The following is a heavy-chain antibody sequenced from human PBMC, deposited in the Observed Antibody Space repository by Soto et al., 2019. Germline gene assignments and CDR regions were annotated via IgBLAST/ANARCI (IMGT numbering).Heavy chain of an antibody. D-gene: IGHD2-21*02. V-gene: IGHV3-23*01. CDR3: AKVMVMTATTIDY. CDR2: ISGSGGST. Sequence: PWGSERLSFAASGCVFISGAMSWIRQVPGKGLEWVSAISGSGGSTYYADSVKGRFTISRDNSKNTLYLQMNSLRAEDTAVYYCAKVMVMTATTIDYWGQGTLVTAPQ. CDR1: GCVFISGA. J-gene: IGHJ4*02.